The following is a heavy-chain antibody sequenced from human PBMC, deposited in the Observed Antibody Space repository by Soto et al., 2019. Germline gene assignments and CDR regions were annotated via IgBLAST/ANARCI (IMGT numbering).Heavy chain of an antibody. V-gene: IGHV3-23*01. Sequence: GGSLRLSCAASGFTFSSYAMGWVRQGPGKGLEWVAVVSIGGSTHYADSVRGRFTISRDNSKNTLSLQMNSLTAEDTAVYFCAKRRGAGGHFDYRGQGALVTVSS. CDR3: AKRRGAGGHFDY. D-gene: IGHD2-15*01. J-gene: IGHJ4*02. CDR1: GFTFSSYA. CDR2: VSIGGST.